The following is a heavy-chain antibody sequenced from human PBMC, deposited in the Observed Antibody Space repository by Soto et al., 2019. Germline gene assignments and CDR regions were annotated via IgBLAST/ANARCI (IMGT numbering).Heavy chain of an antibody. J-gene: IGHJ4*02. CDR2: LYSSGSI. CDR1: GGSMSRYY. D-gene: IGHD1-1*01. CDR3: ARGSADVYNSITSFDF. Sequence: SSETLSLTCTVSGGSMSRYYWNWFRRSPGKGLEWIGFLYSSGSISYNPSFKSRVTISLDTSKNLFSLQLNSLTAADTAMYYCARGSADVYNSITSFDFWVQGTLVTVSS. V-gene: IGHV4-59*01.